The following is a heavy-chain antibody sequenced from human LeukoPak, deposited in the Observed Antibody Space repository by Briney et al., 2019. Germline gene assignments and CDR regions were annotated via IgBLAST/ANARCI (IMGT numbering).Heavy chain of an antibody. CDR2: IHYPGTT. D-gene: IGHD1-1*01. J-gene: IGHJ4*02. CDR1: GDSITSNY. CDR3: ARHRNWNQGQYSFDS. V-gene: IGHV4-59*08. Sequence: SETLSLTCTVSGDSITSNYWNWIRQPPGKGLEWIGYIHYPGTTNYNPSLKSRITLSVDTSKNQFSLRLNSLTAADTAVYFCARHRNWNQGQYSFDSWGQGALVTVSS.